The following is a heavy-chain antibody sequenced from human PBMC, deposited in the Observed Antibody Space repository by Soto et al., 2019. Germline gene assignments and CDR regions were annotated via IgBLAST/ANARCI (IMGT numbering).Heavy chain of an antibody. D-gene: IGHD3-22*01. CDR3: ARNFDSGGYYSDY. J-gene: IGHJ4*02. CDR2: ISSSAYT. Sequence: GALRVSGAAPGFPFSDYYMSWIRQAPGEGLEWISYISSSAYTIYADSVKGRFTISRDNAKNSLFLQMTSLRVEDTAVYYCARNFDSGGYYSDYWGQGTLVTVYS. V-gene: IGHV3-11*06. CDR1: GFPFSDYY.